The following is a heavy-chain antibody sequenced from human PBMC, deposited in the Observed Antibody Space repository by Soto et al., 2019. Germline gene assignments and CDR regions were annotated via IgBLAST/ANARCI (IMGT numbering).Heavy chain of an antibody. J-gene: IGHJ3*02. CDR3: ARDDTRYSSGHDAFDI. Sequence: PSETLSLTCTVSGGSISSGDYYWSWIRQPPGKGLEWIGYIYYSGSTYYNPSLKSRVTISVDTSKNQFSLKLSSVTAADTAVYYCARDDTRYSSGHDAFDIWGQGTMVTVSS. CDR2: IYYSGST. CDR1: GGSISSGDYY. D-gene: IGHD6-19*01. V-gene: IGHV4-30-4*01.